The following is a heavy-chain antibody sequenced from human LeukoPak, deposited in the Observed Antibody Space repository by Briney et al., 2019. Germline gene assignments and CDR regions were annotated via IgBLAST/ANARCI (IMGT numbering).Heavy chain of an antibody. D-gene: IGHD3-9*01. CDR1: GFTFSSYS. CDR3: ARGSDTDY. CDR2: ISSSSSTI. J-gene: IGHJ4*02. V-gene: IGHV3-48*04. Sequence: GGSLRLSCAASGFTFSSYSMNWVRQAPGKGLEWVSYISSSSSTIYYADSVRGRFTISRDNAKNSLYLQMNSLRAEDTAVYYCARGSDTDYWGQGTLVTVSS.